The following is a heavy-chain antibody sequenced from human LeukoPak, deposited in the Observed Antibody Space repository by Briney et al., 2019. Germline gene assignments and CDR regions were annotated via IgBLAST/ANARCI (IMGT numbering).Heavy chain of an antibody. J-gene: IGHJ4*02. CDR3: ARDHCSSTSCYGYYFDQ. CDR2: INTNTGNP. V-gene: IGHV7-4-1*02. CDR1: GYTFTSYG. Sequence: ASVKVSCKASGYTFTSYGMNWVRQAPGQGLEWMGWINTNTGNPTYAQGFTGWFVFSLDTSVSTAYLQISSLKTEDTAVYYCARDHCSSTSCYGYYFDQWGQGTLVTVSS. D-gene: IGHD2-2*01.